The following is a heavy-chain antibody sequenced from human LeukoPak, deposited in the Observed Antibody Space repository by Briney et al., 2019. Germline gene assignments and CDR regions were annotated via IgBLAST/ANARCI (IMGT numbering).Heavy chain of an antibody. V-gene: IGHV4-34*01. J-gene: IGHJ4*02. CDR1: GGSFSGYY. D-gene: IGHD3-3*01. CDR2: INHSGST. CDR3: AREARRSGYRSRVYYFDY. Sequence: PSETLSLTCAVYGGSFSGYYWSWLRQPPGKGLEWIGEINHSGSTNYNPSLKSRVTISVDTSKNQFSLKLSSVTAADTAVYYCAREARRSGYRSRVYYFDYWGQGTLVTVSS.